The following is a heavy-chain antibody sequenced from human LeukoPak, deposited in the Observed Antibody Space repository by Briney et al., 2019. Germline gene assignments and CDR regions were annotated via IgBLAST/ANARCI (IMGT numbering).Heavy chain of an antibody. CDR2: IYHGGTT. V-gene: IGHV4-4*02. CDR1: GGSISSPNW. Sequence: SETLSLTCVVSGGSISSPNWWSWVRQSPEKGLEWIGEIYHGGTTNYNPSLKSRLTMSVDTSKNQFSLKLRSVTAADTAVYYCARDSASTGYMNAFDIWGQGTMVTVSS. CDR3: ARDSASTGYMNAFDI. D-gene: IGHD3-22*01. J-gene: IGHJ3*02.